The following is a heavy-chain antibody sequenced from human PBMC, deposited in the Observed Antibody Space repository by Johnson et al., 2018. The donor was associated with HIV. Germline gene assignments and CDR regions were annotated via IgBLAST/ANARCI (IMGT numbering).Heavy chain of an antibody. CDR2: ISYDGNNE. Sequence: QVQLVESGGGLVQPGRSLRLSCAASGFSFSNAWMSWVRQVPGKGLEWVAVISYDGNNEYYAHSVKGRFTISRDNSKSTLFLQMNSLRPEDTAVYYCASLYYDFWSAYHDVFDIWGQGTMVT. J-gene: IGHJ3*02. CDR3: ASLYYDFWSAYHDVFDI. D-gene: IGHD3-3*01. CDR1: GFSFSNAW. V-gene: IGHV3-30*03.